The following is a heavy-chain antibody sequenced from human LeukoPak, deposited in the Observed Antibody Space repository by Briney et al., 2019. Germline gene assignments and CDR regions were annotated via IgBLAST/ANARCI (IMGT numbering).Heavy chain of an antibody. CDR2: IYPGDSDT. V-gene: IGHV5-51*01. CDR3: ARLGCSSTSCYRPWEHVFGRGMDV. Sequence: GESLKISCKGSGYSFTSYWIGWVRQMPGKGLEWMGIIYPGDSDTRYSPSFQGQVTISADKSISTAYLQWSSLKASDTAMCYCARLGCSSTSCYRPWEHVFGRGMDVWGQGTTVTVSS. D-gene: IGHD2-2*01. CDR1: GYSFTSYW. J-gene: IGHJ6*02.